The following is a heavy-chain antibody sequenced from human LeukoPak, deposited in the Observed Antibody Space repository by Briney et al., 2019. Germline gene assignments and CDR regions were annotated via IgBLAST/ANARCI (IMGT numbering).Heavy chain of an antibody. V-gene: IGHV1-2*02. Sequence: ASVKVSCKASGYTFTGYYMHWVRQAPGQGLEWMGWINPNSGGTNYAQKFQGRVTMTRDTSISTAYMELSRLRSDDTAVYYCARDCYDYSGGALDIWGQGTMVTVSS. D-gene: IGHD3-16*01. CDR2: INPNSGGT. CDR3: ARDCYDYSGGALDI. CDR1: GYTFTGYY. J-gene: IGHJ3*02.